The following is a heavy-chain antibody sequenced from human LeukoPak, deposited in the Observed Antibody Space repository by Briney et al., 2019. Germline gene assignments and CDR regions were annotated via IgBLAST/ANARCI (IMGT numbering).Heavy chain of an antibody. V-gene: IGHV5-51*01. J-gene: IGHJ4*02. D-gene: IGHD3-10*01. CDR2: IYPADSDT. Sequence: GESLKISCQVSGYIFTNYWIGWVRQMRGKGLESMGIIYPADSDTTYSPSFQGQVTISADKSISTVYLQWSSLKASDTAMYYCARQSRDGSKTRGYYFDYWGQGTLVTVSS. CDR1: GYIFTNYW. CDR3: ARQSRDGSKTRGYYFDY.